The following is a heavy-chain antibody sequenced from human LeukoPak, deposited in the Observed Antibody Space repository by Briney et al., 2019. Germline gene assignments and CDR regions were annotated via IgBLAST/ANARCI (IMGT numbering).Heavy chain of an antibody. CDR3: GGGLSGGGGTGSYFDY. CDR1: GGSISSYY. CDR2: IYTSGST. D-gene: IGHD3-10*01. V-gene: IGHV4-4*07. J-gene: IGHJ4*02. Sequence: SETLSLTCTVSGGSISSYYWSWIRQPAGKGLEWIGRIYTSGSTNYNPSLKSRVTMSVDTSKNQFSLKLSSVTAADTAVYWCGGGLSGGGGTGSYFDYWGQGTLVTVSS.